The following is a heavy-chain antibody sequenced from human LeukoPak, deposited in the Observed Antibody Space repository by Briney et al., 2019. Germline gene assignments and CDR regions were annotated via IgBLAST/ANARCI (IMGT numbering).Heavy chain of an antibody. J-gene: IGHJ4*02. V-gene: IGHV4-61*02. CDR2: ISASGNI. CDR1: GGSISSGGYY. CDR3: ARQGVATAIDY. D-gene: IGHD2-21*02. Sequence: KTSQTLSLTCTVSGGSISSGGYYWSWIRQPAGKGLEWIGRISASGNINYNPSLKSRVTMSVDTPMNLFALKLSSVTAADTAVYYCARQGVATAIDYWGQGTLVTVSS.